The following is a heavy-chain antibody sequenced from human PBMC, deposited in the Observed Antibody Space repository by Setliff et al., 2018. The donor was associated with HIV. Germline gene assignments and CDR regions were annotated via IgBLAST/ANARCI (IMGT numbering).Heavy chain of an antibody. CDR3: SRGPPFDR. J-gene: IGHJ2*01. CDR2: ITNTGAT. V-gene: IGHV4-61*02. Sequence: PSETLSLTCTVSGDSISSGNYYWTWIRQPAGKALEWIGSITNTGATEYNPALQSRVTLSVDTSQNQFSLKFTSVTAADTATYFCSRGPPFDRWGRGTLVTVSS. CDR1: GDSISSGNYY.